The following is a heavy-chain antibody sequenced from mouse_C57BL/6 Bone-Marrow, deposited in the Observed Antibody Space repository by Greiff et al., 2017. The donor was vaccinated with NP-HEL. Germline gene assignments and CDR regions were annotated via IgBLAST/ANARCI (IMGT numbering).Heavy chain of an antibody. CDR1: GFNIKDDY. J-gene: IGHJ4*01. V-gene: IGHV14-4*01. CDR3: TIYAMDY. Sequence: EVKLQESGAELVRPGASVKLSCTASGFNIKDDYMHWVKQRPEQGLEWIGWIDPENGDTEYASKFQGKATITADTSSNTAYLQLSSLTSEDTAVYYCTIYAMDYWSQGTSVTVSS. CDR2: IDPENGDT.